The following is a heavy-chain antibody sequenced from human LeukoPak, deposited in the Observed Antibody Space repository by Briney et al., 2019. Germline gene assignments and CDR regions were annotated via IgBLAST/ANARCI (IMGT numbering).Heavy chain of an antibody. CDR1: GFSFSDYD. D-gene: IGHD6-19*01. CDR3: ATTLGSGWKFDY. CDR2: IRYDGTNT. J-gene: IGHJ4*02. Sequence: GGSLRLSCAASGFSFSDYDMHWVRQAPGKGLEWVTFIRYDGTNTYADSVKGRFTISRDNSKNMVYLQMNSLRAEDTAVYYCATTLGSGWKFDYWGQGTLVTVSS. V-gene: IGHV3-30*02.